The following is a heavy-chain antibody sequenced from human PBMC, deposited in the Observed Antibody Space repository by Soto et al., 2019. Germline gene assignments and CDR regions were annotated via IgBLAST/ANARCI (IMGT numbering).Heavy chain of an antibody. CDR1: ALTFRGFY. Sequence: PWGSLSLPCATSALTFRGFYMIWVRHAPRKGRDWLSYISGSGSTIYYADSVKGRFTISRAHAENSLYLQKNNLKAEDTAGYSFPKPCSPFSSSYIDYWARGTLVTVAS. J-gene: IGHJ4*02. D-gene: IGHD3-22*01. CDR3: PKPCSPFSSSYIDY. V-gene: IGHV3-11*01. CDR2: ISGSGSTI.